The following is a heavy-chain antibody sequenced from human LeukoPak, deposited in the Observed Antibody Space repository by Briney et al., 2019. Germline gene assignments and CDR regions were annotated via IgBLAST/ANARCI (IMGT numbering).Heavy chain of an antibody. CDR2: ISYDGSNK. Sequence: GSLRLSCAASGFTFSSYGMHWVRQAPGKGLGWVAVISYDGSNKYYADSVKGRFTISRDNSKNTLYLQMNSLRAEDTAVYYCAKAKGDTIPAWGQGTLVTVSS. D-gene: IGHD3-3*01. CDR3: AKAKGDTIPA. CDR1: GFTFSSYG. J-gene: IGHJ5*02. V-gene: IGHV3-30*18.